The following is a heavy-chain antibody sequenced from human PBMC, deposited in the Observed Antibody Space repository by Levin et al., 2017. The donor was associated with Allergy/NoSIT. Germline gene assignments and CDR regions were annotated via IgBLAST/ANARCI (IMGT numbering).Heavy chain of an antibody. CDR1: GFTFSSYG. V-gene: IGHV3-33*01. CDR2: IWYDGSNK. J-gene: IGHJ4*02. D-gene: IGHD4-11*01. Sequence: GESLKISCAASGFTFSSYGMHWVRQAPGKGLEWVAVIWYDGSNKYYADSVKGRFTISRDNSKNTLYLQMNSLRAEDTAVYYCARGLTTADFDYWGQGTLVTVSS. CDR3: ARGLTTADFDY.